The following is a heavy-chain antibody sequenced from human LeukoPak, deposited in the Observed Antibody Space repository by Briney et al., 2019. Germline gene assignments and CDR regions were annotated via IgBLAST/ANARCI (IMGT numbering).Heavy chain of an antibody. D-gene: IGHD3-10*01. CDR1: GFTFSSYA. CDR2: ISGSGGST. J-gene: IGHJ3*02. Sequence: HTGGSLRLSCAASGFTFSSYAMSWVRQAPGKGLEWVSAISGSGGSTYYADSVKGRFTISRDNSKNTLYLQMNSLRAEDTAVYYCAKDHMVRGILDAFDIWGQGTMVTVSS. CDR3: AKDHMVRGILDAFDI. V-gene: IGHV3-23*01.